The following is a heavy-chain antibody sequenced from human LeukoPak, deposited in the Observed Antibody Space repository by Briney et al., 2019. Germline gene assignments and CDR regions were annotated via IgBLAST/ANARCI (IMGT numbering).Heavy chain of an antibody. CDR3: ARRAGLGYNWFDP. CDR1: GGSISSYY. J-gene: IGHJ5*02. Sequence: TSETLSLTCTVSGGSISSYYWSWIRQPPGKGLEWIGYIYYSGSTNYNPSLKSRVTISVDTSKNRFSLKLSSVTAADTAVYYCARRAGLGYNWFDPWGQGTLVTVSS. V-gene: IGHV4-59*08. CDR2: IYYSGST. D-gene: IGHD3-10*01.